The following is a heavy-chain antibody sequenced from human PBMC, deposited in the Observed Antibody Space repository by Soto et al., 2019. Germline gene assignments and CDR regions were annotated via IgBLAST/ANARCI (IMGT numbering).Heavy chain of an antibody. D-gene: IGHD3-16*02. V-gene: IGHV4-39*01. J-gene: IGHJ6*01. CDR3: VRRMISGGGLIVSAHYGLGV. CDR1: GGSISSNSYY. CDR2: IYYSGST. Sequence: PSETLSLTCSVSGGSISSNSYYWGWIRQPPGKGLEWIGSIYYSGSTYYNSSLNSRVTISVDTSTKQFCLRLGSVAAAATAGYYCVRRMISGGGLIVSAHYGLGVWGEGTSVTVGS.